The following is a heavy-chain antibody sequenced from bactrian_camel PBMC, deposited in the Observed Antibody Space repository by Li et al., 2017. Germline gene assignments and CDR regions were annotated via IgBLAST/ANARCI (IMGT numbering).Heavy chain of an antibody. D-gene: IGHD8*01. V-gene: IGHV3S10*01. CDR3: GRCPNRNCPQ. J-gene: IGHJ4*01. CDR2: IDRDGIT. Sequence: VQLVESGGGPVQPGGSLRLSCSVSGYPNCRYAWSWFRQAPRKEREFVSRIDRDGITMYADSVKGRFSISREYAKNTAYLLMNSLKPEDTAMYYCGRCPNRNCPQRGQGTQVTVS. CDR1: GYPNCRYA.